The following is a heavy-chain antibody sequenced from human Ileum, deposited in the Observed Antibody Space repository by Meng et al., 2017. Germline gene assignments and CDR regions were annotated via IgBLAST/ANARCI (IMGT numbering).Heavy chain of an antibody. CDR3: VSPAGITPTVVENDDFDV. J-gene: IGHJ3*01. D-gene: IGHD2-15*01. V-gene: IGHV3-74*01. Sequence: GGSLRLSCAASGFIFSTYWMLWVRQVPGEGLVWVSRISPDGSDTSYADSVKGRFTISRDNAKNTLYLQMNSLRVEDTAVYYCVSPAGITPTVVENDDFDVWGQGTMVTVSS. CDR2: ISPDGSDT. CDR1: GFIFSTYW.